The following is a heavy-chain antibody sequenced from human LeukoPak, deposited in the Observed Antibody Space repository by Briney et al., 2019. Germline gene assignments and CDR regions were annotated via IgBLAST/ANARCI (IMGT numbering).Heavy chain of an antibody. V-gene: IGHV1-69*13. CDR1: GGTLSSYA. J-gene: IGHJ4*02. Sequence: SVKVSCKASGGTLSSYAISWVRQAPGQGLEWMGGIIPVFGTANYAQKFQGRVTITADESTSTAYMELSSLRSEDTAVYYCATGGHAYFDYWGQGTLVTVSS. CDR3: ATGGHAYFDY. D-gene: IGHD1-14*01. CDR2: IIPVFGTA.